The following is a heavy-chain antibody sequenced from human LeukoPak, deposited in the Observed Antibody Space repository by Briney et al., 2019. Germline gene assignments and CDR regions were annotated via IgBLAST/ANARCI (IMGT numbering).Heavy chain of an antibody. CDR1: GGSISSSSYY. CDR2: IYYSGST. D-gene: IGHD1-26*01. V-gene: IGHV4-39*01. Sequence: SETLSLTCTVSGGSISSSSYYWGWIRQPPGKGLEWIGSIYYSGSTYYNPSLKSRVTISVDTSKNQFSLKLSSVTAADTAVYYCARILKRAFFDYWGQGTLVTVSS. CDR3: ARILKRAFFDY. J-gene: IGHJ4*02.